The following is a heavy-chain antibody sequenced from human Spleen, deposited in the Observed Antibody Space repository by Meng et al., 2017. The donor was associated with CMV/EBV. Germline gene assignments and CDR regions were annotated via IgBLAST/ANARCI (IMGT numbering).Heavy chain of an antibody. J-gene: IGHJ5*02. CDR1: GGSISSSDW. D-gene: IGHD6-19*01. V-gene: IGHV4-4*02. CDR2: IYHGGST. Sequence: VYGGSISSSDWWSWVRQPPGKGLEWIGEIYHGGSTNYNPSLKSRVTISVDKSKNQFSLKLSSVTAADTAVYYCARDTYTSDTRWFDPWGQGTLVTVSS. CDR3: ARDTYTSDTRWFDP.